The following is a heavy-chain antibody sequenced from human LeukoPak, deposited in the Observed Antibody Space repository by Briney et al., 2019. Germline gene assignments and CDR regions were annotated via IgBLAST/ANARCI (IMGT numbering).Heavy chain of an antibody. Sequence: GGSLRLSCAVSGFTITNHWMSWVRQAPGKGLEWVANIKQDGSEKYYVDSVKGRFTISRDNGKNSLYLQMNSLRAEDTAVYYCAKSAGSGTNNWFDPWGQGTLVTVSS. V-gene: IGHV3-7*01. J-gene: IGHJ5*02. CDR2: IKQDGSEK. CDR1: GFTITNHW. CDR3: AKSAGSGTNNWFDP. D-gene: IGHD3-10*01.